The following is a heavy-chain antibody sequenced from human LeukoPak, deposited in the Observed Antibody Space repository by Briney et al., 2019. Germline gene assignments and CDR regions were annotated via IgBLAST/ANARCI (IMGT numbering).Heavy chain of an antibody. J-gene: IGHJ3*02. Sequence: ASVKVSCKVSGYTLTGLSMHWVRQAPGKGLEWMGGFDPEDGETIYAQKFQGRVTMTEDTSTDTAYMELSSLRSEDTAVYYCAPSLRLGYCSSTSCKGNAFDIWGQGTMVTVSS. V-gene: IGHV1-24*01. D-gene: IGHD2-2*01. CDR2: FDPEDGET. CDR1: GYTLTGLS. CDR3: APSLRLGYCSSTSCKGNAFDI.